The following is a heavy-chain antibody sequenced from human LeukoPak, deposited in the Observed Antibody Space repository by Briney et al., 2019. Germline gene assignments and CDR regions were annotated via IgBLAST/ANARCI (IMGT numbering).Heavy chain of an antibody. CDR1: GFTFSSYA. CDR2: ISGSGGST. CDR3: ANRYALTSGGVTNP. D-gene: IGHD3-16*01. V-gene: IGHV3-23*01. J-gene: IGHJ5*02. Sequence: GGSLRLSCAASGFTFSSYAMSWVRQAPGKRLEWVSAISGSGGSTYYADSVKGRFTISRDNSKNTLYLQMNSLRAEDTAVYYCANRYALTSGGVTNPWGQGTLVTVSS.